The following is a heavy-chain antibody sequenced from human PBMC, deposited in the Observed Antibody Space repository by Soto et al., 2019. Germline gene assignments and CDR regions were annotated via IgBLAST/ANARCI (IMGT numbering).Heavy chain of an antibody. CDR1: GGSFSGYY. Sequence: QVQLQQWGAGLLKPSETLSLTCAVYGGSFSGYYWSWIRQPPGKGLEWIGEINHSGSTNYNPSLKSRVTLSVDTSKNQCSLKLSSVTAADTAVYYCARTPPRAIVATRGFFDYWGQGTLVTVSS. D-gene: IGHD5-12*01. V-gene: IGHV4-34*01. CDR2: INHSGST. J-gene: IGHJ4*02. CDR3: ARTPPRAIVATRGFFDY.